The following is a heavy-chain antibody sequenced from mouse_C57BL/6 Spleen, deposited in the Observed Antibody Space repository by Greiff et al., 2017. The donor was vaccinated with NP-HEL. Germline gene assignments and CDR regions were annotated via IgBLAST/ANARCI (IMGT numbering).Heavy chain of an antibody. CDR1: GYTFTSYG. V-gene: IGHV1-81*01. CDR2: IYPRSGNT. CDR3: ARYYGSSYEGAMDY. D-gene: IGHD1-1*01. Sequence: VHLVESGAELARPGASVKLSCKASGYTFTSYGISWVKQRTGQGLEWIGEIYPRSGNTYYNEKFKGKATLTADKSSSTAYMELRSLTSEDSAVYFCARYYGSSYEGAMDYWGQGTSVTVSS. J-gene: IGHJ4*01.